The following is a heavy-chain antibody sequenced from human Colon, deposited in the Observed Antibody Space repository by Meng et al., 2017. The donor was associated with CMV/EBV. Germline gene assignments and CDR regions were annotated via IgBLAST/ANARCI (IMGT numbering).Heavy chain of an antibody. V-gene: IGHV3-66*02. CDR3: ARSPGIAAAGTFDY. CDR2: IYQSGTT. J-gene: IGHJ4*02. Sequence: GESLKISCEASGFTMGSNYMSWVRQAPQKGLEWVAVIYQSGTTYYADSVRGRFTISRDNSKNTLYLQMNSLRAEDTAVYYCARSPGIAAAGTFDYWGQGTLVTVSS. CDR1: GFTMGSNY. D-gene: IGHD6-13*01.